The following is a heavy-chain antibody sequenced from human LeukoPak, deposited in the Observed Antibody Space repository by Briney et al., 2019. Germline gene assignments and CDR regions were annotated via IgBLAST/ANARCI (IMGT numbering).Heavy chain of an antibody. Sequence: ASVKASCKASGYTFTSYGISWVRQAAGQGLEWMGWISAYNGNTNYAQKLQGRVTMTTDTSTSTAYMELRSLRSDDTAVYYCARAGDIVVVVAATSLDYWGQGTLVTVSS. CDR2: ISAYNGNT. J-gene: IGHJ4*02. D-gene: IGHD2-15*01. CDR1: GYTFTSYG. CDR3: ARAGDIVVVVAATSLDY. V-gene: IGHV1-18*01.